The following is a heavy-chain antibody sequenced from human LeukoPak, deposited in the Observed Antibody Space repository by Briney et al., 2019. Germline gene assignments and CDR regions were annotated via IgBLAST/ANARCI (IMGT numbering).Heavy chain of an antibody. Sequence: SETLSLTCTVSGGSISDYYWSWIRQPPGKGLEWIGYSHYSGSTYYNPSLKSRVTISVDTSKNQFSLKLSSVTAADTAVYYCARTLGSYDILTGYYPPGWFDPWGQGTLVTVSS. CDR1: GGSISDYY. V-gene: IGHV4-59*08. D-gene: IGHD3-9*01. CDR3: ARTLGSYDILTGYYPPGWFDP. J-gene: IGHJ5*02. CDR2: SHYSGST.